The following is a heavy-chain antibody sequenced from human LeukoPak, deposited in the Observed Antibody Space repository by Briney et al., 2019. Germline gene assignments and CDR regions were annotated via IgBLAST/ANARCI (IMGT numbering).Heavy chain of an antibody. Sequence: GGSLRPSCAASGFTFSGHWVSCVRQAPGKGLEWVANINQGGSDKYYVDSVKGRFTISRDNANNLLYLQMNSLRGEDTAVYYCTKDRSRALEQWGQGTLVTVSS. CDR2: INQGGSDK. CDR3: TKDRSRALEQ. D-gene: IGHD3-16*02. CDR1: GFTFSGHW. V-gene: IGHV3-7*01. J-gene: IGHJ4*02.